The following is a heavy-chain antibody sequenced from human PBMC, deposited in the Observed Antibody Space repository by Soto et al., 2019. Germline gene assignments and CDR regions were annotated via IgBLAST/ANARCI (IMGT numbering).Heavy chain of an antibody. V-gene: IGHV4-59*01. D-gene: IGHD3-10*01. CDR3: ARYYRSGGWFDP. Sequence: SETLSLTCTVSGAYISSYYWSWIRQPPGKGLEWVGYIFYSGSTNYNPSLKSRVTISVDTSKNQFSLKLSSVTAADTAVYYCARYYRSGGWFDPWGQGTLVTVSS. CDR2: IFYSGST. CDR1: GAYISSYY. J-gene: IGHJ5*02.